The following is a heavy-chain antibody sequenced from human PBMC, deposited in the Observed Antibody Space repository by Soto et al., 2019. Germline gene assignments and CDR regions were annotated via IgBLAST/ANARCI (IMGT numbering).Heavy chain of an antibody. J-gene: IGHJ4*02. D-gene: IGHD3-22*01. Sequence: ASVKVSCKVSGYTLTELSMHRVRQAPGKGLEWMGGFDPEDGETIYAQKFQGRVTMTEDTSTDTAYMELSSLRSEDTAVYYCATEPHYDSPGSFDYWGQGTLVTVSS. CDR3: ATEPHYDSPGSFDY. CDR2: FDPEDGET. CDR1: GYTLTELS. V-gene: IGHV1-24*01.